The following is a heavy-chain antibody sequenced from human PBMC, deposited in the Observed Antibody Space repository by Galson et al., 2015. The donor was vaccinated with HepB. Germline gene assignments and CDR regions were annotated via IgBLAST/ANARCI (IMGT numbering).Heavy chain of an antibody. Sequence: ETLSLTCTVSGGSISSSSYYWGWIRQPPGKGLEWIGSIYYSGSTYYNPSLKSRVTISVDTSKNQFSLKLSSVTAADTAVYYCARTSQWELLSDPDAFDIWGQGTMVTVSS. V-gene: IGHV4-39*01. CDR2: IYYSGST. D-gene: IGHD1-26*01. CDR1: GGSISSSSYY. J-gene: IGHJ3*02. CDR3: ARTSQWELLSDPDAFDI.